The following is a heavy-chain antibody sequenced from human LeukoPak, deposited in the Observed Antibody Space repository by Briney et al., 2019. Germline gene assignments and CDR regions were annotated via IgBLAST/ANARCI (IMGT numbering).Heavy chain of an antibody. J-gene: IGHJ4*02. CDR2: ISWNSGSI. Sequence: PGRSLRLSCAASGFTFDDYAMHWVRQAPGKGLEWVSGISWNSGSIGYADSVKGRFTISSDNAKNSLYLQMNSLRAEDTALYYCAKGPMVRGVPYYFDYWGQGTLVTVSS. CDR1: GFTFDDYA. CDR3: AKGPMVRGVPYYFDY. V-gene: IGHV3-9*01. D-gene: IGHD3-10*01.